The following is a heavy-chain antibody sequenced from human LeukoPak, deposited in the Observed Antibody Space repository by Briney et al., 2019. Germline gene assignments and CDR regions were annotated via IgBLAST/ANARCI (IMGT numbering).Heavy chain of an antibody. CDR1: GFTFSSYG. D-gene: IGHD4-17*01. V-gene: IGHV3-30*02. CDR3: ARGKTPAVTTPFDY. CDR2: IRYDGNYK. J-gene: IGHJ4*02. Sequence: GGSLRLSCAASGFTFSSYGMHWVRQAPGKGLEWVAFIRYDGNYKNYADSVKGRFTISRDNSKNTLYLQMNSLRAEDTAVYYCARGKTPAVTTPFDYWGQGTLVTVSS.